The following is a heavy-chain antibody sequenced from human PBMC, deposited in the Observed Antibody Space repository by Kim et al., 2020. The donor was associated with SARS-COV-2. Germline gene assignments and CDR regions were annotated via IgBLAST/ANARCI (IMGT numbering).Heavy chain of an antibody. D-gene: IGHD6-19*01. Sequence: GGSMRLSCAASGFTVRKSAISWVRKSPGKGLEWVTAISGGGGTTYYADSVKGRYTISRDSSKNTLYRQMNSVGAQDTARPYRARAHLLHTSGRAYWGQGT. CDR2: ISGGGGTT. CDR1: GFTVRKSA. CDR3: ARAHLLHTSGRAY. J-gene: IGHJ4*03. V-gene: IGHV3-23*01.